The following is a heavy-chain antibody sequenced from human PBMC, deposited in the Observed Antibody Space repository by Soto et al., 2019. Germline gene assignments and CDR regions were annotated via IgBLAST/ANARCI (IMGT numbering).Heavy chain of an antibody. V-gene: IGHV1-3*01. CDR1: GYTFTSYA. J-gene: IGHJ4*02. Sequence: ASVKVSCKASGYTFTSYAMHWVRQAPGQRLEWMGWINAGDGNTKYSQKFQGRVTITADKSTSTAYMELSSLRSEDTAVYYCARVYKGIFGYWGQGTLVTVSS. CDR3: ARVYKGIFGY. CDR2: INAGDGNT. D-gene: IGHD3-10*01.